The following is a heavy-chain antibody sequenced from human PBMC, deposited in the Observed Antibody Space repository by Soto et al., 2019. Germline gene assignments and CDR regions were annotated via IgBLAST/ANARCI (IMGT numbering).Heavy chain of an antibody. D-gene: IGHD3-10*01. J-gene: IGHJ3*02. CDR2: ISAYNGNT. CDR3: AREARLYYYGSGVTTGDAFDI. V-gene: IGHV1-18*01. CDR1: GYTFTSYG. Sequence: QVQLVQSGAEVKKPGASVKVSCKASGYTFTSYGISWVRQAPGQGLEWMGWISAYNGNTNYAQKLQGRVTMTTDTSTSTAYMELRSLRSDDTAVYYCAREARLYYYGSGVTTGDAFDIWGQGTMVTVSS.